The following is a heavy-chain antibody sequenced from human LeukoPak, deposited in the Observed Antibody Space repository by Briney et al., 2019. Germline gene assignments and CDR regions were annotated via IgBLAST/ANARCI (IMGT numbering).Heavy chain of an antibody. CDR3: AKGLVLVTRPTDY. Sequence: PGGSLRLSCAASGFTFSSYAMSWVRQAPGKGLEWVSAISDSGGSTYYADSVKGRFTISRDNSKNTLYLQMNSLRAEDTAVYYCAKGLVLVTRPTDYWGQGTLVTVSS. V-gene: IGHV3-23*01. J-gene: IGHJ4*02. CDR1: GFTFSSYA. CDR2: ISDSGGST. D-gene: IGHD3-9*01.